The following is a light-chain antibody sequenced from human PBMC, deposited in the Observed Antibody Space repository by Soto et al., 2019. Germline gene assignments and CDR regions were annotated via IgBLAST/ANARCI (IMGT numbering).Light chain of an antibody. CDR2: GAS. CDR1: QSLSSSY. CDR3: QQYGSSSYT. Sequence: EIVLMQTPGNLSLSAEERATLSCRASQSLSSSYIAWYQQKPGQAPRLLIYGASSRATGIPDRFSGSGSGTDFTLTISRLEPEDFAVYYCQQYGSSSYTFGQGTKVDIK. V-gene: IGKV3-20*01. J-gene: IGKJ2*01.